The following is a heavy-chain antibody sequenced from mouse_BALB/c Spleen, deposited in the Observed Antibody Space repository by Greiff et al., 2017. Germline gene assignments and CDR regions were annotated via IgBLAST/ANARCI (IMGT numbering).Heavy chain of an antibody. CDR2: IYPGDGDT. J-gene: IGHJ3*01. D-gene: IGHD2-1*01. V-gene: IGHV1-80*01. CDR1: GYAFSSYW. CDR3: AREGRGNPFAY. Sequence: QVQLQQSGAELVRPGSSVKISCKASGYAFSSYWMNWVKQRPGQGLEWIGQIYPGDGDTNYNGKFKGKATLTADKSSSTAYMQLSSLTSEDSAVYFCAREGRGNPFAYWGQGTLVTVSA.